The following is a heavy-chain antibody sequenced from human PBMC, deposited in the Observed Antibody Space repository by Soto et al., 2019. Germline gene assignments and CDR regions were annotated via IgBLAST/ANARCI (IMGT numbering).Heavy chain of an antibody. CDR3: AKSGAVVAATPAAD. D-gene: IGHD2-15*01. CDR2: IKEDGSQK. CDR1: GFTFSSFW. V-gene: IGHV3-7*05. J-gene: IGHJ4*02. Sequence: PGGSLRLSCKASGFTFSSFWMSWVRQAPGKGLEWVANIKEDGSQKYYVDSVEGRFTISRDNANNSMYLQMNSLRAEDTALYYCAKSGAVVAATPAADWGQGTLVTVSS.